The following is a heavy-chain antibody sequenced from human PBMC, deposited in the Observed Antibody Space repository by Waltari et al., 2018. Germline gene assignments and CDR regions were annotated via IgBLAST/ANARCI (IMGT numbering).Heavy chain of an antibody. Sequence: WWSGVRQPPGKGLEGVVQVHRSGKINYNPSLESRVTMSMDTSNNQFYRRVTSATASDTAVYYCARDRGRGLYLDSWGQGTLVTVSP. D-gene: IGHD2-15*01. CDR1: W. CDR3: ARDRGRGLYLDS. V-gene: IGHV4-4*02. CDR2: VHRSGKI. J-gene: IGHJ4*02.